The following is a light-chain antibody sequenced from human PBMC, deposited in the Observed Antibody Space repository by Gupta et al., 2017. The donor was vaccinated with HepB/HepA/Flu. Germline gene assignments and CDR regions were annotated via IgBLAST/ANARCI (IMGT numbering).Light chain of an antibody. J-gene: IGKJ4*01. CDR3: QQYNNWPS. Sequence: EVVMTQPPATLSVSPGERATLSCRASQGVSSHLAWYQQRPGQSPRLLIYDASTRATGTPARFSGSGSGTEFTLTISSLQSEDFPVYYCQQYNNWPSFGGGTKVEIK. V-gene: IGKV3-15*01. CDR2: DAS. CDR1: QGVSSH.